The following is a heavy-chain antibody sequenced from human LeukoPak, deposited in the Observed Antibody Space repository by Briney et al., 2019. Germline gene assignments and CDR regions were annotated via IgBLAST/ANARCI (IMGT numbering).Heavy chain of an antibody. D-gene: IGHD5-12*01. Sequence: SETLSLTCTVSGGSISSYYWSWLRQPPGTGLEWIGYIHYSGSTHYNPSLKSRGTISVDTSKNQVSLKLRSATAADTAVYYCARTTEGYAGGPGYSYYYYMDVWGKGTTVTISS. J-gene: IGHJ6*03. V-gene: IGHV4-59*01. CDR1: GGSISSYY. CDR2: IHYSGST. CDR3: ARTTEGYAGGPGYSYYYYMDV.